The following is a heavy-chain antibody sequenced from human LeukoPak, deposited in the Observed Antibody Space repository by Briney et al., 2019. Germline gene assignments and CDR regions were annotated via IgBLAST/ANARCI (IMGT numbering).Heavy chain of an antibody. J-gene: IGHJ4*02. CDR2: ISPDGTNT. D-gene: IGHD3-22*01. CDR3: ARLRVSETYYYDY. CDR1: GFTFSNYW. V-gene: IGHV3-74*01. Sequence: PGGSLRLSCAASGFTFSNYWMHWVRQAPGKGLVWVSRISPDGTNTIYADSVTGRFTMSRDNAKSTLYLHMNTLRDEDTAVYYCARLRVSETYYYDYRGQGILVTVSS.